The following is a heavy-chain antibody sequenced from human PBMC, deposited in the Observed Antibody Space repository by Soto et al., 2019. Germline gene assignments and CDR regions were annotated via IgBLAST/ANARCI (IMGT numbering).Heavy chain of an antibody. CDR3: ARQKRYNWNDVYYVDY. Sequence: SETLSLTCTVSGGSISSSSYYWGWIRQPPGKGLECIGSIYYSGSTYYNPSLKSRVTISVDTSKNQFSLKLSSVTAADTAVYYCARQKRYNWNDVYYVDYWGQGTRVT. D-gene: IGHD1-20*01. CDR2: IYYSGST. J-gene: IGHJ4*02. V-gene: IGHV4-39*01. CDR1: GGSISSSSYY.